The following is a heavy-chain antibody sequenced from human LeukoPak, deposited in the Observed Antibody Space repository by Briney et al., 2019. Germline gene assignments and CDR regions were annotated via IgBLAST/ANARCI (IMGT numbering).Heavy chain of an antibody. CDR1: GYTFTSYG. Sequence: ASVKVSCKASGYTFTSYGISWVRQAPGQGLEWMGWISAYNGNTNYAQKLQGRVTMTTDTSTSTAYMELRRLRSDDTAVYYCARVTPYYYDSSGYRLFDYWGQGTLVTVSS. CDR2: ISAYNGNT. D-gene: IGHD3-22*01. V-gene: IGHV1-18*01. CDR3: ARVTPYYYDSSGYRLFDY. J-gene: IGHJ4*02.